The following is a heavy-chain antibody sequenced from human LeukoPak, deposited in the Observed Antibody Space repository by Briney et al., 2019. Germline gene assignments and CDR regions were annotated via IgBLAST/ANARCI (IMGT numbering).Heavy chain of an antibody. CDR3: ARAKLTTSWPICGY. J-gene: IGHJ4*02. CDR1: GFTFSSYA. D-gene: IGHD2-2*01. CDR2: ISYDGSKK. V-gene: IGHV3-30*04. Sequence: GGSLRLSCAASGFTFSSYAMHWVRQAPGKGLEWVSVISYDGSKKYYPDSVKGRFTVSRDNSKTTLYLQMNSLRAEDTAVYYCARAKLTTSWPICGYWGQGTLVTVSS.